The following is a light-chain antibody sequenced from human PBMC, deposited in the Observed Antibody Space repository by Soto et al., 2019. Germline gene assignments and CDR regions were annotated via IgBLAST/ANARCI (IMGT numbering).Light chain of an antibody. CDR1: QSISSY. J-gene: IGKJ5*01. CDR2: AAS. CDR3: QQSYSTPIT. V-gene: IGKV1-39*01. Sequence: DVQMTQSPSSLSASVGDRVTITCPASQSISSYLNWYQQKPGKAPKLLIYAASSLQSGVPSRFSGSGSATDFTLTISSLQHEDFATYYCQQSYSTPITFGQGTRLEIK.